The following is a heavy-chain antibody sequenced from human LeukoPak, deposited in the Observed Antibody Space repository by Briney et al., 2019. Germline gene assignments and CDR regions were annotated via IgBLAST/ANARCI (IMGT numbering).Heavy chain of an antibody. CDR3: ARARLRGWTTPPGGFDY. Sequence: SETLSLTCTVSGGSISSYYWGWIRQPAGKGLEWIGRIYTSGSTNYNPSLKSRVTMSVDTSKNQFSLKLSSMTTADTAVYYCARARLRGWTTPPGGFDYWGQGTLVTVSS. J-gene: IGHJ4*02. CDR1: GGSISSYY. V-gene: IGHV4-4*07. D-gene: IGHD3/OR15-3a*01. CDR2: IYTSGST.